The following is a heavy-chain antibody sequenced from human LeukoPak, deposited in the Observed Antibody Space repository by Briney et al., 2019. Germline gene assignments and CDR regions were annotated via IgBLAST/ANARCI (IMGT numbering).Heavy chain of an antibody. Sequence: SVKVSCKASGGTFSSYAISWVGQAPGQGLEWMGRIIPILGIANYAQKFQGRVTITADKSTSTAYMELSSLRSEDTAVYYCARVSGYYGSGSYPLDYWGQGTLVTVSS. CDR3: ARVSGYYGSGSYPLDY. J-gene: IGHJ4*02. D-gene: IGHD3-10*01. CDR2: IIPILGIA. CDR1: GGTFSSYA. V-gene: IGHV1-69*04.